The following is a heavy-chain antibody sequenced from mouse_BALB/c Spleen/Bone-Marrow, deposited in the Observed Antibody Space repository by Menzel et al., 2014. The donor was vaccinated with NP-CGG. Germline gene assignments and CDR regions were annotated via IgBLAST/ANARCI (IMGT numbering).Heavy chain of an antibody. D-gene: IGHD1-1*01. J-gene: IGHJ4*01. CDR2: INPTNGRS. CDR3: ARRGDYYGAMDY. V-gene: IGHV1S81*02. CDR1: GYTFTNYW. Sequence: QVQLQHSGAELVKPGASVKLSCEASGYTFTNYWMHWVNQRPGQGLEWIGEINPTNGRSNYNEKFKSKATLTVDKSSSTAYMQLSSLTSEDSAVYYCARRGDYYGAMDYWGQGTSVTVSS.